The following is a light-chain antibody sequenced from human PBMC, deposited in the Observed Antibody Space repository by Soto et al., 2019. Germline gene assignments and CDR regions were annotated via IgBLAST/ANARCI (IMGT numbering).Light chain of an antibody. Sequence: IPLTQSPSALSASVGDRVTITCRARQGISSYLAWYQQKPGKAPKLLIYAASTLQSGVPSRFSGSGSGTDFTLTISSLQPEDFATYYCQQLNSYPSFTFGGGTKVEIK. V-gene: IGKV1-9*01. CDR3: QQLNSYPSFT. J-gene: IGKJ4*01. CDR2: AAS. CDR1: QGISSY.